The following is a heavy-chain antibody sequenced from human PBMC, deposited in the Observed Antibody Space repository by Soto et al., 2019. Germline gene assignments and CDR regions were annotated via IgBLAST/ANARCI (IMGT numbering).Heavy chain of an antibody. J-gene: IGHJ4*02. CDR1: GGTFSSYA. CDR2: IIPIFGTA. D-gene: IGHD2-2*01. Sequence: SVKVSCKASGGTFSSYAISWVRQAPGQGLEWMGGIIPIFGTANYAQKFQGRVTITADESTSTAYMELSSLRSEDTAVYYCTNIGYCSSTSYYVGDYWGQGTLVTVSS. CDR3: TNIGYCSSTSYYVGDY. V-gene: IGHV1-69*13.